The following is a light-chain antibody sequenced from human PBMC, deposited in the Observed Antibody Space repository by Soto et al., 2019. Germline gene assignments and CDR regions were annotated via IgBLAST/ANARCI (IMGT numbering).Light chain of an antibody. CDR3: QKYNNWPLT. CDR1: QSLSSS. J-gene: IGKJ4*01. Sequence: EIVLTQSPGTLSLSAGERATLSCRASQSLSSSQLAWYQQKTGQAPRLLIHGASTRATGIPDRFSGSGSGTELNLTISRLQSEDFAVYYCQKYNNWPLTFGGGTKVDIK. V-gene: IGKV3-15*01. CDR2: GAS.